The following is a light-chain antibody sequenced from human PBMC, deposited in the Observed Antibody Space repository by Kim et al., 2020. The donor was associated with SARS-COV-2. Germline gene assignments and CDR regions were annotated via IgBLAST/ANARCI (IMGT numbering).Light chain of an antibody. CDR1: QSVSSSY. CDR3: QQYGGSMT. Sequence: IVLTQSPGTLSLSPGERATLSCRASQSVSSSYLAWYQQKPGQAPRLLIYDASNRATGIPDRFSGSGSGTDFTLTISRLEPEDLAVYYCQQYGGSMTFGGGTKVDIK. J-gene: IGKJ4*01. CDR2: DAS. V-gene: IGKV3-20*01.